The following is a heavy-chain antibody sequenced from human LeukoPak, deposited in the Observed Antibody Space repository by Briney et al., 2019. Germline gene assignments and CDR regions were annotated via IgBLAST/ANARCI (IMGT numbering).Heavy chain of an antibody. CDR2: ISGSGGST. J-gene: IGHJ4*02. D-gene: IGHD2-2*01. V-gene: IGHV3-23*01. Sequence: GGSLRLSCAASGFTVSSNYMNWVRQAPGKGLEWVSAISGSGGSTYYADSVKGRFTISRDNSKNTLYLQMNSLRAEDTAVYYCAKARPKYCSSTSCQHFDYWGQGTLVTVSS. CDR1: GFTVSSNY. CDR3: AKARPKYCSSTSCQHFDY.